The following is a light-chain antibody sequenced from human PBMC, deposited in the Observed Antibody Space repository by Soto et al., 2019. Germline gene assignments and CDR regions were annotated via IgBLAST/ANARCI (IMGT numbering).Light chain of an antibody. CDR3: CSYAGSSTHYV. CDR1: SSDVGSYNL. J-gene: IGLJ1*01. V-gene: IGLV2-23*02. CDR2: EVT. Sequence: LTQPASVSGSPGQSITISCTGTSSDVGSYNLVSWYQQHPGKAPKLMIFEVTKRPSGVSSRFSGSKSDNTASLTISGLQTEDEADYYCCSYAGSSTHYVFGTGTKVTVL.